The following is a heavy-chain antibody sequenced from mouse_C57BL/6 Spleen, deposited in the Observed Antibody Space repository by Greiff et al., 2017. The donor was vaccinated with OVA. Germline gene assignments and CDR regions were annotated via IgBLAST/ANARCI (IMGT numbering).Heavy chain of an antibody. CDR2: IDPEDGDT. CDR3: TGDYGNYERFAY. V-gene: IGHV14-1*01. Sequence: EVKLLESGAELVRPGASVKLSCTASGFNIKDYYMHWVKQRPEQGLEWIGRIDPEDGDTEYAPKFQGKATMTADTSSNTAYLQLSSLTSEDTAVYYCTGDYGNYERFAYWGQGTLVTVSA. J-gene: IGHJ3*01. D-gene: IGHD2-1*01. CDR1: GFNIKDYY.